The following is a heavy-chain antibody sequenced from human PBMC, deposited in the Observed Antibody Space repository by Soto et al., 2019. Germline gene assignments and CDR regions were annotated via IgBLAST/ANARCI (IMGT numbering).Heavy chain of an antibody. V-gene: IGHV1-69*01. Sequence: QVQLVQSGAEVKKPGSSVKVSCKASGGTFSSYAISWVRQAPGQGLEWMGGIIPIFGTANYAQKFQGRVTVTADETTGTAYMELSRLRSEATAGEYCGGGGGTFCWGQGTLVTVSS. J-gene: IGHJ4*02. CDR3: GGGGGTFC. CDR2: IIPIFGTA. CDR1: GGTFSSYA. D-gene: IGHD3-16*01.